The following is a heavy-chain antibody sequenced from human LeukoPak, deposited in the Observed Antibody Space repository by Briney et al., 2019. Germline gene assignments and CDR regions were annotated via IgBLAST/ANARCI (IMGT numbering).Heavy chain of an antibody. CDR2: ISGSGGST. J-gene: IGHJ5*02. Sequence: GGSLRLSCAASGFTFSSYAMSWVRQAPGKGLGWVSAISGSGGSTYYADSVKGRFTISRDNSKNTLYLQMNSLRAEDTAVYYCAKGSARGWYEGTNWFDPWGQGTLVTVSS. V-gene: IGHV3-23*01. CDR1: GFTFSSYA. D-gene: IGHD6-19*01. CDR3: AKGSARGWYEGTNWFDP.